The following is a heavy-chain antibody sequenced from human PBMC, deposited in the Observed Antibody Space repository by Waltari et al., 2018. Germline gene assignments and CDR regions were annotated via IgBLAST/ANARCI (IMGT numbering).Heavy chain of an antibody. J-gene: IGHJ3*02. Sequence: QVQLQQWGAGLLKPSETLSLTCTVSGGSISSGCYYWSWIRPHPGKGLEWIGYIYYSGSTYYNPSLKSLVTISVDTSKNQFSLKLSSVTAADTAVYYCARVLGGYGYSHAFDIWGQGTMVTVSS. CDR3: ARVLGGYGYSHAFDI. CDR1: GGSISSGCYY. V-gene: IGHV4-31*01. CDR2: IYYSGST. D-gene: IGHD5-18*01.